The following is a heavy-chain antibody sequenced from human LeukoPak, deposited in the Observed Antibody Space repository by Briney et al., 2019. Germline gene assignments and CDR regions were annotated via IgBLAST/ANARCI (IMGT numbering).Heavy chain of an antibody. V-gene: IGHV1-18*01. CDR1: GYTFTSYG. D-gene: IGHD2-21*02. CDR3: ARDSPFAYCGGDCYPYYFDY. J-gene: IGHJ4*02. Sequence: ASVKVSCKASGYTFTSYGISWVRQAPGQGLEWMGWISAYNGNTNYAQKLQGRVTTTTDTSTSTAYMELRSLRSDDTAVYYCARDSPFAYCGGDCYPYYFDYWGQGTLVTVSS. CDR2: ISAYNGNT.